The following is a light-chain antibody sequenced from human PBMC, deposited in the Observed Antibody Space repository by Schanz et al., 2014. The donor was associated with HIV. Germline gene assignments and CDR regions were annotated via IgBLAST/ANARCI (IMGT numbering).Light chain of an antibody. CDR2: AAS. CDR3: QQYGSSPWT. Sequence: IVLTQSPGTLSLSPGERAALSCRASQSLGSNFLAWYQQKPGQAPRLLIYAASTRATGIPDRFSGSGSGTDFTLTISRVEPEDYAVYYCQQYGSSPWTFGQGTRVDVK. CDR1: QSLGSNF. V-gene: IGKV3-20*01. J-gene: IGKJ1*01.